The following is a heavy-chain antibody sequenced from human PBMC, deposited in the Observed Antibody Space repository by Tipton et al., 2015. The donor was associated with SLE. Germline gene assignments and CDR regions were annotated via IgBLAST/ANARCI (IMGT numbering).Heavy chain of an antibody. D-gene: IGHD6-13*01. J-gene: IGHJ6*03. V-gene: IGHV3-7*01. CDR1: RLSISNNW. Sequence: QLVQSGGGLVQPGGSLRLSCAASRLSISNNWMSWVRQAPGKGLEWVAHINQDGSEQYYVDSVKGRFTIYRDNAKSSLYLQMSSLRAEDTAVYYCARDRGSWGYYMDVWGQGTTVAVSS. CDR2: INQDGSEQ. CDR3: ARDRGSWGYYMDV.